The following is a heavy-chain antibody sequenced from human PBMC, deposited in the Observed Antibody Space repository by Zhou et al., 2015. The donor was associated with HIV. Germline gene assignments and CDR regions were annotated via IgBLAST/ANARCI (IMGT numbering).Heavy chain of an antibody. V-gene: IGHV3-48*04. CDR2: ISSSGSTI. Sequence: VQLVESGGGVVQPGRSLRLSCAASGFTFSSYGMHWVRQAPGKGLEWVSYISSSGSTIYYADSVKGRFTISRDNAKNSLYLQMNSLRAEDTAVYYCARVITIFGVGYYGMDVWGQGTTVTVSS. D-gene: IGHD3-3*01. J-gene: IGHJ6*02. CDR1: GFTFSSYG. CDR3: ARVITIFGVGYYGMDV.